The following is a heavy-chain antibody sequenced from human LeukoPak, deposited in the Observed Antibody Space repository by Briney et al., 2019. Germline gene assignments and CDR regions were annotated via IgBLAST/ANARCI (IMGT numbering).Heavy chain of an antibody. CDR2: ISPYNAHT. D-gene: IGHD1-26*01. V-gene: IGHV1-18*01. CDR3: ARGRVGASDLDY. J-gene: IGHJ4*02. Sequence: ASVKLSCKASGYPLTTYGISWVRQPPGQGLEWMGWISPYNAHTIYAQKLQGRVTMTTDTSTSTAYMELGSLRSDGTAVYYCARGRVGASDLDYWGQGTLVTVSS. CDR1: GYPLTTYG.